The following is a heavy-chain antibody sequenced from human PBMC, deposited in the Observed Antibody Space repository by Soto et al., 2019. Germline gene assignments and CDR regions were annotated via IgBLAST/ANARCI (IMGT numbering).Heavy chain of an antibody. Sequence: XATLSLTCAVSGASISGSYYYWAWLRQSPGKGPEWIGSVFYTGFTSYNPSLESLVSVTVHTSKSQFSLNLSAVTVADTAVYYCATSQKGYNWNYFDHWGQGALVTVSS. CDR1: GASISGSYYY. CDR3: ATSQKGYNWNYFDH. V-gene: IGHV4-39*01. D-gene: IGHD1-20*01. CDR2: VFYTGFT. J-gene: IGHJ4*02.